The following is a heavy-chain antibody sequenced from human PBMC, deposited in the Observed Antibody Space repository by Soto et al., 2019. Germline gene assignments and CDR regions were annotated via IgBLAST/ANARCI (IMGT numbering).Heavy chain of an antibody. Sequence: QTLSLTCAISGDSVSSNSAAWNWIRQSPSRGLEWLGRTYYRSKWYNDHAVSVKSRITINPDTSKNQFSLQLNSVTPEDTAVYYCAREVAAAGVWTYYYYGMDVWGQGTTVTVS. D-gene: IGHD6-13*01. V-gene: IGHV6-1*01. CDR2: TYYRSKWYN. CDR3: AREVAAAGVWTYYYYGMDV. J-gene: IGHJ6*02. CDR1: GDSVSSNSAA.